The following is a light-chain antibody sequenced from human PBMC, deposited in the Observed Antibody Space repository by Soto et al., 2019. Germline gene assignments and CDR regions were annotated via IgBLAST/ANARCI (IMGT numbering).Light chain of an antibody. J-gene: IGKJ1*01. CDR1: QTVRNNY. Sequence: VMTQSPGTLSLSPGERPTLSCTASQTVRNNYLAWYQQKPGQAPRLLIYDASSRATGIPYRFRGSGSGTDFTLTISRLEPEDFAVYYCQQYVGSSRTFGQGTKVDIK. V-gene: IGKV3-20*01. CDR2: DAS. CDR3: QQYVGSSRT.